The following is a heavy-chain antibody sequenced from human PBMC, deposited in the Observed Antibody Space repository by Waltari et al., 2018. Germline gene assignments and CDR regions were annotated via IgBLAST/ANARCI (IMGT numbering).Heavy chain of an antibody. V-gene: IGHV3-23*01. D-gene: IGHD3-10*01. CDR2: ISGSGGST. CDR1: GFTFSSYA. J-gene: IGHJ6*02. CDR3: AKGDVLLWFGELYGMDV. Sequence: EVQLLESGGGLVQPGGSLRLSCAASGFTFSSYAMRWVRQAPGKGLEWVSAISGSGGSTYYADSVKGRFTISRDNSKNTLYLQMNSLRAEDTAVYYCAKGDVLLWFGELYGMDVWGQGTTVTVSS.